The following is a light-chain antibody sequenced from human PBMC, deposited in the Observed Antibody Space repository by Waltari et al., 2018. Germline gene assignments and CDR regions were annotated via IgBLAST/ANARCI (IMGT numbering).Light chain of an antibody. CDR2: DAS. CDR3: QHRSGP. Sequence: EIMMTQSPDTLSLSPGERATLSCRASQSVSDSLDWYQHEPGQAPRLLVYDASNRATGVPARFSGSGSGTHFTLTISSLEPADFAVYYCQHRSGPFGPGTKVDFK. V-gene: IGKV3-11*01. J-gene: IGKJ3*01. CDR1: QSVSDS.